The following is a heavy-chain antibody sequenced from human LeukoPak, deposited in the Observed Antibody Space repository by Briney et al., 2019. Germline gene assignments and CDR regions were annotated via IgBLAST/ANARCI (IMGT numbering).Heavy chain of an antibody. D-gene: IGHD6-13*01. V-gene: IGHV3-20*04. CDR3: ARVGSSSSLA. CDR2: ISWNGRNT. J-gene: IGHJ5*02. CDR1: GFTFSSYG. Sequence: GGSLRLSCAASGFTFSSYGMSWVRQAPGKGLEWVSGISWNGRNTAYAEPLKGRFTISRDNAKNSLYLQMNSLRAEDTAFYYCARVGSSSSLAWGQGTLVTVSS.